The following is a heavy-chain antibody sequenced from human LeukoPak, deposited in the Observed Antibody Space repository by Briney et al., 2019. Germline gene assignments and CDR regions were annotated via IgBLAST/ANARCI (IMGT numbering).Heavy chain of an antibody. CDR2: ISSSSSYI. CDR3: AREPPTYSSSSGFDY. V-gene: IGHV3-21*01. D-gene: IGHD6-6*01. Sequence: GGSLRLSCAASGFTFSSYSMNWVRQAPGKGLEWVSSISSSSSYIYYADSVKGRFTISRDNAKNSLYLQMNSLRAEDTAVYYCAREPPTYSSSSGFDYWGQGTLVTVSS. CDR1: GFTFSSYS. J-gene: IGHJ4*02.